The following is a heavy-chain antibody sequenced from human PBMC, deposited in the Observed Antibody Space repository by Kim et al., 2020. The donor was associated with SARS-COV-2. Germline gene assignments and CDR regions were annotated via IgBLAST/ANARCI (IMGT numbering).Heavy chain of an antibody. CDR3: ATYYYDSPLDY. CDR1: GGSISGSSYY. D-gene: IGHD3-22*01. CDR2: IYYSGST. Sequence: SETLSLTCTVSGGSISGSSYYWGWIRQPPGKGLEWIGSIYYSGSTHYNPSLKSRVTISVDTSRNQFSLKLSSVTAADTAVYYCATYYYDSPLDYWGQGTL. V-gene: IGHV4-39*01. J-gene: IGHJ4*02.